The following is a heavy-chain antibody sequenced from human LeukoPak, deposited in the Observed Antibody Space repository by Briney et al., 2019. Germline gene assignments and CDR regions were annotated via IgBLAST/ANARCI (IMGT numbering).Heavy chain of an antibody. CDR2: ISYDGSNK. CDR1: GFTFSSYA. J-gene: IGHJ4*02. V-gene: IGHV3-30*04. D-gene: IGHD3-16*01. CDR3: AILLGAGGN. Sequence: PGGPLRLSCAASGFTFSSYAMHWLRQAPGKGLEWVAVISYDGSNKYYADSVKGRFTISRDNSKNTLYLQMNSLRAEDTAVYYCAILLGAGGNWGQGTLVTVSS.